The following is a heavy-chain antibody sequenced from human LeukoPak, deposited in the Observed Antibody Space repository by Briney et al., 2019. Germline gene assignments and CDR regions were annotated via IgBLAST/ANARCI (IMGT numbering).Heavy chain of an antibody. CDR2: ISSSSSYI. CDR1: GFTFSSYS. V-gene: IGHV3-21*01. Sequence: GGSLRLSCAASGFTFSSYSMNWVRQAPGKGLEWVSSISSSSSYIYYADSVKGQFTISRDNAKNSLYLQMNSLRAEDTAVYYCARAYSGSRVFDAFDIWGQGTMVTVSS. D-gene: IGHD1-26*01. J-gene: IGHJ3*02. CDR3: ARAYSGSRVFDAFDI.